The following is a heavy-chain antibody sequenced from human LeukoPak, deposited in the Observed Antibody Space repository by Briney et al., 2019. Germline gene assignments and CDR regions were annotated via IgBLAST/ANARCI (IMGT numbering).Heavy chain of an antibody. Sequence: PSETLSLTCTVSGGSISSSSYFWAWIRQPPGKGLEWIGSIYSGSTYYNPSLNSRVTISVDTSKNQFSLNLSSVTAADTAVYYCARLITAFQAFDSWGQGTLVTVSS. CDR1: GGSISSSSYF. V-gene: IGHV4-39*01. CDR3: ARLITAFQAFDS. D-gene: IGHD3-16*01. J-gene: IGHJ4*02. CDR2: IYSGST.